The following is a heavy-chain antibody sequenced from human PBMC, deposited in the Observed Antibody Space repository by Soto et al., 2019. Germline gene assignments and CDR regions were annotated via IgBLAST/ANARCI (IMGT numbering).Heavy chain of an antibody. D-gene: IGHD2-2*01. J-gene: IGHJ6*02. CDR1: GGSFSSYA. CDR2: IIPIPGTA. CDR3: ARSQGSSTSLEIYYYYYYGMDV. V-gene: IGHV1-69*13. Sequence: SVKVSCKASGGSFSSYAVSWVRQAPGQGLEWMGGIIPIPGTANYAQKFQGRVTITADESTSTAYMELSSLRSEDTAVYYCARSQGSSTSLEIYYYYYYGMDVWGQGTTVTVSS.